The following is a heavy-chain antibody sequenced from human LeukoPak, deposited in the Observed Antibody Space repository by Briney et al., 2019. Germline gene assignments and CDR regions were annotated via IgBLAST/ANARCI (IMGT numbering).Heavy chain of an antibody. CDR2: IKSKNDGETP. V-gene: IGHV3-15*01. Sequence: GGPLRLSCAASGLTLTNTWVSWVRQAPGKGLAWVGRIKSKNDGETPDYAAPVKGRFTISRDDSKNTLYLQMSSLKTEDTAVYYCVGSFLGYWGRGTLVTVSS. CDR1: GLTLTNTW. D-gene: IGHD3-10*01. J-gene: IGHJ4*02. CDR3: VGSFLGY.